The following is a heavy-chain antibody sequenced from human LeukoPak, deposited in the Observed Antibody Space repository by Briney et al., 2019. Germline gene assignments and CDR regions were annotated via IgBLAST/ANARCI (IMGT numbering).Heavy chain of an antibody. CDR2: IYYSGST. CDR1: GGSISSSSYY. CDR3: ARAVRNYYYYYMDV. D-gene: IGHD1-14*01. V-gene: IGHV4-39*07. J-gene: IGHJ6*03. Sequence: PSETLSLTCTVSGGSISSSSYYWGWIRQPPGKGLEWIGSIYYSGSTYYNPSLKSRVTISVDTSKNQFSLKLSSVTAADTAVYYCARAVRNYYYYYMDVWGKGTTVTVSS.